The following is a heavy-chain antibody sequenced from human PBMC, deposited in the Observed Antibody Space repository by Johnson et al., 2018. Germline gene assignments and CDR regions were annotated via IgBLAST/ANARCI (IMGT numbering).Heavy chain of an antibody. CDR1: GFSFSNYV. V-gene: IGHV3-30*03. J-gene: IGHJ1*01. Sequence: QVQLVQSGGGVVQPGRSRRLSSSASGFSFSNYVMHWVRQAPGKGLEWVAVTSNEECIKYYVDSVKGRFTISRDNSKCTLYLQIKGLRAEDTAFYYCATCAVSGVIYREFFQHWGQVTLVTVSS. CDR3: ATCAVSGVIYREFFQH. CDR2: TSNEECIK. D-gene: IGHD3-10*01.